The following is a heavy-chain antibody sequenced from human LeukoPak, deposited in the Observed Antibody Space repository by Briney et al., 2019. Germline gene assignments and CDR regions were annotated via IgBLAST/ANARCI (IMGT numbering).Heavy chain of an antibody. J-gene: IGHJ3*02. CDR1: GYTFTSYG. D-gene: IGHD7-27*01. CDR2: ISAYNGNT. CDR3: ARPRNSGDLGDAFDI. Sequence: ASVKVSCKASGYTFTSYGISWVRQAPGQGLEWMGWISAYNGNTNYAQKLQGRVTMTTDTSTSTAYMELRSLRSDDTAVYYCARPRNSGDLGDAFDIWGQGTMVTVSS. V-gene: IGHV1-18*01.